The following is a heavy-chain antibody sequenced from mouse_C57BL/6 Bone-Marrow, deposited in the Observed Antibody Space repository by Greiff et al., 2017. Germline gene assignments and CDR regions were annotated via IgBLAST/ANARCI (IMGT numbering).Heavy chain of an antibody. CDR3: ARNYDETWFAY. CDR1: GYTFTGYW. J-gene: IGHJ3*01. Sequence: QVQLKESGAELMKPGASVKLSCKATGYTFTGYWIEWVKQRPGHGLEWIGEILPGSGSTNYNEKFKGKATFTADTSSNTAYMQLSSLTTKDSAIYYCARNYDETWFAYWGQGTLVTVSA. D-gene: IGHD2-4*01. V-gene: IGHV1-9*01. CDR2: ILPGSGST.